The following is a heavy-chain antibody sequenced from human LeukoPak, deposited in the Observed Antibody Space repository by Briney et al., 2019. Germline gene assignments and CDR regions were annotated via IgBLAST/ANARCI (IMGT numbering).Heavy chain of an antibody. D-gene: IGHD3-22*01. J-gene: IGHJ6*03. CDR3: ARGKLGGYYYVGSYYYYYYMDV. Sequence: PSETLSLTCTVSGGSISSYYWSWIRQPAGKGLEWIGRIYTSGSTNYNPSLKSRVTMSVDTSKNQFSLKLSSVTAADTAVYYCARGKLGGYYYVGSYYYYYYMDVWGKGTTVTVSS. V-gene: IGHV4-4*07. CDR1: GGSISSYY. CDR2: IYTSGST.